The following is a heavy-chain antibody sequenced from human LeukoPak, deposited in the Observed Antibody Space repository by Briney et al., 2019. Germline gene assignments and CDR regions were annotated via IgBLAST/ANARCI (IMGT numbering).Heavy chain of an antibody. D-gene: IGHD1-26*01. CDR3: ARGDRVGVTTGHFDY. CDR1: GFTFSSYW. CDR2: IKQDGSEK. J-gene: IGHJ4*02. V-gene: IGHV3-7*03. Sequence: GGSLRLSCAASGFTFSSYWLTWVRQAPGKGLEWVANIKQDGSEKYYVDSVKGRFTTSRDDGKSSLYLQMSSLRADDTAVYYCARGDRVGVTTGHFDYWGQGALVTASS.